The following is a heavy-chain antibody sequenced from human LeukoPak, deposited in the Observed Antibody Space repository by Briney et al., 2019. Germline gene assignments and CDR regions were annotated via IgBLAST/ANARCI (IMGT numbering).Heavy chain of an antibody. J-gene: IGHJ4*02. D-gene: IGHD2-15*01. CDR2: IYYSGST. CDR3: VRHGGGYCSGGSCYVDY. CDR1: GGSISSSSYY. Sequence: SETLSLTCTVSGGSISSSSYYWGWIRQPPGKGLEWIGSIYYSGSTYYNPSLKSRVTISVDTSKHQFSLKVTSVTAADTAVYYCVRHGGGYCSGGSCYVDYWGQGTLVTVSS. V-gene: IGHV4-39*01.